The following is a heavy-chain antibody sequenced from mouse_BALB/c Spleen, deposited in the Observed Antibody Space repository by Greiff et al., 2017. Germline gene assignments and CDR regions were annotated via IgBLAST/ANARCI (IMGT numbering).Heavy chain of an antibody. J-gene: IGHJ3*01. CDR2: ISSGGST. Sequence: EVQLVESGGGLVKPGGSLKLSCAASGFAFSSYDMSWVRQTPEKRLEWVAYISSGGSTYYPDSVKGRFTISRDNARNILYLQMSSLRSEDTAMYYCARGRGDYYGSSWFAYWGQGTLVTVSA. CDR1: GFAFSSYD. D-gene: IGHD1-1*01. V-gene: IGHV5-6-5*01. CDR3: ARGRGDYYGSSWFAY.